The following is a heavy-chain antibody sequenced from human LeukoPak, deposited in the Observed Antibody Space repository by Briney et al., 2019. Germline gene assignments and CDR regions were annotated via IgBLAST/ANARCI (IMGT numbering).Heavy chain of an antibody. D-gene: IGHD6-19*01. J-gene: IGHJ4*02. V-gene: IGHV4-59*01. CDR3: ARDSGPRFDY. CDR1: GGSISNYY. Sequence: SETLSLTCTVSGGSISNYYWSWIRQPPGKGLDWIGYIFYSGTTKYNPTLTSRLTISVDTSKNQFSLRLSAVTAADTAVYYCARDSGPRFDYWGQGTLVTVSS. CDR2: IFYSGTT.